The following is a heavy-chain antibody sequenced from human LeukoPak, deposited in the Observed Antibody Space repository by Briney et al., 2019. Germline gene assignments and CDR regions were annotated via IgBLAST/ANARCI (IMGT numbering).Heavy chain of an antibody. CDR3: ARSNYDFWSGYYTEGGYFDY. D-gene: IGHD3-3*01. CDR1: GFTFSSYS. Sequence: GSLRLSCAASGFTFSSYSINWVRQAPGKGLEGVSYISSSSSTIYYADSVKGRFTISRDNAKNSLYLQMNSLRAEDTAVYYCARSNYDFWSGYYTEGGYFDYWGQGTLVTVSS. J-gene: IGHJ4*02. CDR2: ISSSSSTI. V-gene: IGHV3-48*01.